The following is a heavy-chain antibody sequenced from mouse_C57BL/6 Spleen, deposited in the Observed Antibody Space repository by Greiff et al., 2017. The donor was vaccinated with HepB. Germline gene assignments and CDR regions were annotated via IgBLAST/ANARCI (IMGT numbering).Heavy chain of an antibody. CDR2: IDPSDSYT. D-gene: IGHD2-5*01. V-gene: IGHV1-69*01. Sequence: MESCKASGYTFTSYWMHWVKQRPGQGLEWIGEIDPSDSYTNYNQKFKGKSTLTVDKSSSTAYMQLSSLTSEDSAVYYCVTYYSNYRYFDVWGTGTTVTVSS. CDR3: VTYYSNYRYFDV. CDR1: GYTFTSYW. J-gene: IGHJ1*03.